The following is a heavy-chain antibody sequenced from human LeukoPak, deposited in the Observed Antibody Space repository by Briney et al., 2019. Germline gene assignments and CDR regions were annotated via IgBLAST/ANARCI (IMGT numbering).Heavy chain of an antibody. CDR2: MNPNSGNT. D-gene: IGHD6-13*01. V-gene: IGHV1-8*03. CDR3: ATGTEVAGSFDY. J-gene: IGHJ4*02. Sequence: ASVKVSCKASGYTFTSYDINWVRQATGQGLEWMGWMNPNSGNTGYAQKFQGRVTITRNTSISTAYMELSSLRSEDTAVYYCATGTEVAGSFDYWGQGTLVTVSS. CDR1: GYTFTSYD.